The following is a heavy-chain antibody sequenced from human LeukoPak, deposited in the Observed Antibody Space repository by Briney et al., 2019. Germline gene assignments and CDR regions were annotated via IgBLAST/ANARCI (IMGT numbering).Heavy chain of an antibody. CDR3: ARSAEQPEYYFDY. CDR1: GFSFSTYA. Sequence: GGSLRLSCAASGFSFSTYAMSWVRQAPGKGLEWVSGVNGNGGSTSCADSVKGRFTISRDNSKNTLYLQMNSLRAEDTAVYYCARSAEQPEYYFDYWGQGTLVTVSS. V-gene: IGHV3-23*01. J-gene: IGHJ4*02. D-gene: IGHD1-14*01. CDR2: VNGNGGST.